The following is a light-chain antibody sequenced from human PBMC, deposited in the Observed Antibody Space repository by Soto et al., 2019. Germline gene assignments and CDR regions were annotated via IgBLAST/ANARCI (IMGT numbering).Light chain of an antibody. CDR2: DVS. Sequence: DIQMTQSPSTLSASVGDRVTITCRASQSISTRLAWYQQKPGKAPNLLIYDVSSLESGVPSRFSGGGSGTEFTLTISSLQPEDFATYYCQQYNSYPRTFGQRTKLEIK. CDR3: QQYNSYPRT. V-gene: IGKV1-5*01. J-gene: IGKJ2*01. CDR1: QSISTR.